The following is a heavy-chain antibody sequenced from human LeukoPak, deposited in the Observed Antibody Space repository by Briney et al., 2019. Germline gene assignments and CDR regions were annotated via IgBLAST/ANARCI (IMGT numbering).Heavy chain of an antibody. CDR3: ARGSYVLLWFGEPFDY. J-gene: IGHJ4*02. CDR1: GYTFTSYD. CDR2: MNPNSGNT. V-gene: IGHV1-8*01. D-gene: IGHD3-10*01. Sequence: ASVKASCKASGYTFTSYDINWVRQATGQGLEWMGWMNPNSGNTGYAQKFQGRVTMTRNTSISTAYMELSSLRSVDTAVYYCARGSYVLLWFGEPFDYWGQGTLVTVSS.